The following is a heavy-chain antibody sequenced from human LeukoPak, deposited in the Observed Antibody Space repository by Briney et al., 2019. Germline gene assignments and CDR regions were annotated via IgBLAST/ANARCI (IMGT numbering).Heavy chain of an antibody. D-gene: IGHD5-18*01. J-gene: IGHJ4*02. V-gene: IGHV4-34*01. CDR2: INHRGST. CDR3: ARGDSYGEFDY. CDR1: GFSLSNYW. Sequence: GSLRLSCAASGFSLSNYWMNWVRQAPGKGLEWIGEINHRGSTNYNPSLKSRVTLSVDTSKNQFSLRLTSLTAADTAVYYCARGDSYGEFDYWGQGTLVTVSS.